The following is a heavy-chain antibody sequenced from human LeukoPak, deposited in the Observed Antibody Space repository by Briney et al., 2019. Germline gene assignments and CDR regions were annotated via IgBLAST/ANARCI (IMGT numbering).Heavy chain of an antibody. CDR3: ASQGLLLDY. CDR2: INPNSGGT. CDR1: GGTFSSYA. V-gene: IGHV1-2*02. Sequence: ASVKVSCKASGGTFSSYAISWVRQAPGQGLEWMGWINPNSGGTNYAQKFQGRVTMTRDTSISTAYMELSRLRSDDTAVFYCASQGLLLDYWGQGTLVTVSS. J-gene: IGHJ4*02.